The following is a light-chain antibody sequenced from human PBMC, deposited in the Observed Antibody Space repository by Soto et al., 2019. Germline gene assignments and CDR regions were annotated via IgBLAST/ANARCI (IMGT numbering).Light chain of an antibody. Sequence: EIVLTQSPGTLSLSPGERATLSCSASQSVSSSYLAWYQQKPGQAPRLLIYVASSRATGIPDRFSGSGSGTDFTLTISRLDPEDFAVYYCQQYGSSPNTFGQGTKLEIK. CDR1: QSVSSSY. V-gene: IGKV3-20*01. CDR3: QQYGSSPNT. J-gene: IGKJ2*01. CDR2: VAS.